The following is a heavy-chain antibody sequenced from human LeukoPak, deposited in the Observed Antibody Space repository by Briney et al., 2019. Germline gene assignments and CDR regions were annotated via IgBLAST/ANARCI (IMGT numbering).Heavy chain of an antibody. D-gene: IGHD2-8*01. CDR1: AFTFSSYS. J-gene: IGHJ6*03. V-gene: IGHV3-21*01. CDR2: ISSSSTYI. Sequence: PGGSLRLSCAAFAFTFSSYSMNWVRQAPGKGLEWVSSISSSSTYIYYADSVKGRFNISRDRSKNIPYLQMNSLRAEDTAVYYCAKDRCSNGIGCLYYYLDVWGKGTTVTISS. CDR3: AKDRCSNGIGCLYYYLDV.